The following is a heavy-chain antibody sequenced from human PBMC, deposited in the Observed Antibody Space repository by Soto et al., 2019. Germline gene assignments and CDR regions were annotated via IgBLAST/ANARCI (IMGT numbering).Heavy chain of an antibody. J-gene: IGHJ4*02. V-gene: IGHV3-7*03. CDR1: GFTFSSYW. Sequence: PGGSLRLSCAASGFTFSSYWMSWVRQAPGKGLEWVSNLRQDGGNKYYVDSVKGRFTISRDNSKNTLYLQMNSLRAEDTAIYYCAKGSGWVDYWGQGNPVTVSS. CDR3: AKGSGWVDY. D-gene: IGHD6-19*01. CDR2: LRQDGGNK.